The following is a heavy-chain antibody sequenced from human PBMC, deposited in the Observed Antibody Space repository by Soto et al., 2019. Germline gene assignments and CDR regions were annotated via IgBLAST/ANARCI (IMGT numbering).Heavy chain of an antibody. V-gene: IGHV2-5*01. CDR1: GFSLSTSGRG. D-gene: IGHD4-17*01. CDR3: AHRGYGNYPRDNWFDP. Sequence: SGPTLVNPTQTLTLTCSFSGFSLSTSGRGVGWIRQPPGKALEWLALIYWNDDERYSPSLKNRLTITEDTSKNQVVLTMTNMDPVDAATYYCAHRGYGNYPRDNWFDPWGQGILVTVSS. CDR2: IYWNDDE. J-gene: IGHJ5*02.